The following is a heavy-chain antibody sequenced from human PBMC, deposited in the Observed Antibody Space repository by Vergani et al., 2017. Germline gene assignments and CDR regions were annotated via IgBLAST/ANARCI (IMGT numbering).Heavy chain of an antibody. J-gene: IGHJ5*02. D-gene: IGHD6-19*01. CDR3: ARHSTVEWLVKLGWIDP. Sequence: QLQLQESGPGLVKPSATLSLLCSVSGASIRSSNYYLGWIRQPPGKGLEWIASIYFSGSTYYKPSLKSRFTISVDTSKNQFSLKLSSVTAADTAVYFCARHSTVEWLVKLGWIDPGGQGILVTVSS. V-gene: IGHV4-39*01. CDR2: IYFSGST. CDR1: GASIRSSNYY.